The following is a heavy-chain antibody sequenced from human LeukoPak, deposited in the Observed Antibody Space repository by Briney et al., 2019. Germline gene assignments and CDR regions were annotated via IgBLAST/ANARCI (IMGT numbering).Heavy chain of an antibody. CDR2: IDPSDSYT. CDR3: ARMYYFDSSGYFP. Sequence: GESLRISCNGPGYTFTSYWITWVRQMPGKGLEWMGRIDPSDSYTNYSPAFQGHVTISADKSISTAYLQWSSLKASDTAMYYCARMYYFDSSGYFPWGQGTLVTVSS. J-gene: IGHJ5*02. CDR1: GYTFTSYW. D-gene: IGHD3-22*01. V-gene: IGHV5-10-1*01.